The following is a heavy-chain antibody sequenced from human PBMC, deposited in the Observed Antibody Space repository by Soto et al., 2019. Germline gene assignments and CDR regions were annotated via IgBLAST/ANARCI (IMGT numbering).Heavy chain of an antibody. CDR3: ARDRPDTYCGGDCPLGYYYHGMDV. V-gene: IGHV1-2*02. CDR1: GYTFTAYY. D-gene: IGHD2-21*02. J-gene: IGHJ6*02. CDR2: INPNGGGT. Sequence: QVQLVQSGAEMKKPGASVKVSCEASGYTFTAYYIHWVRQAPGQGLEWMGWINPNGGGTKYAQKFHGRVTMTTDTSTNTVYMDLSSLRFEDTAVYFCARDRPDTYCGGDCPLGYYYHGMDVWGQGTAVTVS.